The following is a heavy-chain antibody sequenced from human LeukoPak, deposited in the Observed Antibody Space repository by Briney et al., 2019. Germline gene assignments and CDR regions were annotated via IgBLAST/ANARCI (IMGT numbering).Heavy chain of an antibody. Sequence: ASVKVSCKASGYTFTSYGISWVRQAPGQGLEWMGWIRAYNGNTNYAQKLQGRVTMTTDTSTSTAYMELRSLRSDYTAVYYCARGVGYCSSTSCSKVGYYFDYWGQGTLVTVSS. CDR1: GYTFTSYG. D-gene: IGHD2-2*01. J-gene: IGHJ4*02. V-gene: IGHV1-18*01. CDR3: ARGVGYCSSTSCSKVGYYFDY. CDR2: IRAYNGNT.